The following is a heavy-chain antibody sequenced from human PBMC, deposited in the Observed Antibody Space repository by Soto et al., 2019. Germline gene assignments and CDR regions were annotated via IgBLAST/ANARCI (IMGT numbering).Heavy chain of an antibody. CDR3: ARRVNMSFDY. V-gene: IGHV4-4*07. J-gene: IGHJ4*02. CDR1: GVSVNTYC. D-gene: IGHD3-10*02. CDR2: IFPSGST. Sequence: SETLSLTCTVSGVSVNTYCWSWVRQPAGRRPEWIGRIFPSGSTSYDPSLNSRVTMSLDTSKNQFSLNLNSVTAADTAVYYCARRVNMSFDYWGQGIPVTVSS.